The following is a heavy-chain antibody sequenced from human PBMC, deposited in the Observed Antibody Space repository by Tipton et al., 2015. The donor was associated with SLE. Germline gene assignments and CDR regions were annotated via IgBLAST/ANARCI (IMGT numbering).Heavy chain of an antibody. Sequence: LRLSCTVSGGSMSTYYWSWIRQPPGKGPAWIGYIYHSGSTNYNPSLRSRVTISVDTSKNQLSLQLSSVTTADTAVYYCARGDPQGLEPFDYWGQGTLVTVSS. CDR1: GGSMSTYY. CDR2: IYHSGST. CDR3: ARGDPQGLEPFDY. D-gene: IGHD1-1*01. J-gene: IGHJ4*02. V-gene: IGHV4-59*01.